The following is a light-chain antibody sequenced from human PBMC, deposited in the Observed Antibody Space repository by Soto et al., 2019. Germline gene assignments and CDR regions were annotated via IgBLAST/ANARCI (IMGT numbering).Light chain of an antibody. CDR2: DAS. CDR1: QSINRR. Sequence: DIQMTQSPSTLSASVGDRVTITCRASQSINRRLAWYQQKPGKAPNLLIYDASTLESGVPARFSGGDSGTEFTLTISSLQPVDFTTSSCNQYNSYPLTSG. CDR3: NQYNSYPLT. V-gene: IGKV1-5*01. J-gene: IGKJ4*02.